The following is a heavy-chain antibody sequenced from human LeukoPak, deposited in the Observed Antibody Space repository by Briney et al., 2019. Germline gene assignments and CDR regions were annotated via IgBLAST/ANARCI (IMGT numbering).Heavy chain of an antibody. Sequence: GASVKVSCKASGYTFTSYDINWVRQATGQGLEWMGWMSPNSGHTGYAQKFQGRVTMTRNTSISTAYMELSSLRSEDTAVYYCARGGSFDDLLLGYYYMDVWGKGTTVTVSS. J-gene: IGHJ6*03. CDR1: GYTFTSYD. CDR2: MSPNSGHT. D-gene: IGHD3-10*01. V-gene: IGHV1-8*01. CDR3: ARGGSFDDLLLGYYYMDV.